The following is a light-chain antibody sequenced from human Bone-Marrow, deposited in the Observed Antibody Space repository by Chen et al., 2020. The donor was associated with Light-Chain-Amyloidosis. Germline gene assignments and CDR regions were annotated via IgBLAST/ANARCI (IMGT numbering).Light chain of an antibody. CDR3: QQYGTSPLT. V-gene: IGKV3-20*01. J-gene: IGKJ4*01. CDR2: GSS. CDR1: QTISSNY. Sequence: EIVLTQSPGTLSLSPGEGANLSCRASQTISSNYLTWYQQKFGQAPRLLIDGSSSRATGIPDRCTGSGSGTDFTLTINRLEPEEFAMDYCQQYGTSPLTFGGGTKVEIK.